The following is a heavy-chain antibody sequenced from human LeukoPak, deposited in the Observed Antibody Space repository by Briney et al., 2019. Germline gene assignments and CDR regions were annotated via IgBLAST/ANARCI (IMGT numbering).Heavy chain of an antibody. D-gene: IGHD5-18*01. CDR2: IYHSGST. J-gene: IGHJ4*02. CDR1: GGSMSSYY. V-gene: IGHV4-59*08. Sequence: SETLSLTCSVSGGSMSSYYWSWIRQSPGKGLEWIGYIYHSGSTDYNSSLKSRVTISVDTSKNQFSLKLSSVTAADTAVYYCARCNGYNDYWGQGTLVIVSS. CDR3: ARCNGYNDY.